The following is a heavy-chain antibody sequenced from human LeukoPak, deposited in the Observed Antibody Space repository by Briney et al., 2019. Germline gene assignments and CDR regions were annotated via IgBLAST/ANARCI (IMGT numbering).Heavy chain of an antibody. J-gene: IGHJ4*02. CDR1: GGSISSSSYY. D-gene: IGHD6-13*01. CDR2: IYYSGST. Sequence: PSETLSLTCTVSGGSISSSSYYWGWIRQPPGKGLEWIGSIYYSGSTYYNPSLKSRVTISVDTSKNQFSLKLSSVTAADTAVYYCARDARGIAAAGHDYWGQGTLVTVSS. CDR3: ARDARGIAAAGHDY. V-gene: IGHV4-39*07.